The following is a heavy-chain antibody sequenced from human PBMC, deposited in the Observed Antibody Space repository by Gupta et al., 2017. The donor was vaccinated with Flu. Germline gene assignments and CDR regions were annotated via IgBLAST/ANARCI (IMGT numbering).Heavy chain of an antibody. CDR3: ARDGGITIVGVVIENWFDP. J-gene: IGHJ5*02. D-gene: IGHD3-3*01. CDR1: EYPFPGYH. Sequence: QVQLVQSGAETKKPGASVKVSCKASEYPFPGYHMHWVRQAPGQGLEWMGWINPNSGGTNYAQKFQDRVTMTRDTSISTAYMELSRLRADDTAVYYCARDGGITIVGVVIENWFDPWGQGTLVTVSS. V-gene: IGHV1-2*02. CDR2: INPNSGGT.